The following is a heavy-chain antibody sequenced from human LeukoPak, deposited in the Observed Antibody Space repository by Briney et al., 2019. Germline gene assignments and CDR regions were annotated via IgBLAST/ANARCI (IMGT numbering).Heavy chain of an antibody. J-gene: IGHJ4*02. CDR1: GYTFTSYG. V-gene: IGHV1-18*01. D-gene: IGHD3-3*01. CDR2: ISAYNGNT. CDR3: ARVDRFSPAGDYFDY. Sequence: PWASVKVSCKASGYTFTSYGISWVRQAPGQGLEWMGWISAYNGNTNYAQKLQGRVTMTTDTSTSTAYMELRSLRSDDTAVYYCARVDRFSPAGDYFDYWGQGTLVTVSS.